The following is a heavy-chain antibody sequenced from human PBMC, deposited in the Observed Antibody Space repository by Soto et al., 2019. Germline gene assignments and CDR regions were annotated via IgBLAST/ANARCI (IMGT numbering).Heavy chain of an antibody. CDR3: VKNSGWFNA. Sequence: GGSLRLSCAASGFPFGTTDMSWVRQAPGEGLEWVSTIDGSGGITFYADSVKGRFTISRDNSRNTVYLQMNSLRGDDTALYYCVKNSGWFNAWGQGALVTVSS. CDR2: IDGSGGIT. J-gene: IGHJ5*02. D-gene: IGHD3-10*01. V-gene: IGHV3-23*01. CDR1: GFPFGTTD.